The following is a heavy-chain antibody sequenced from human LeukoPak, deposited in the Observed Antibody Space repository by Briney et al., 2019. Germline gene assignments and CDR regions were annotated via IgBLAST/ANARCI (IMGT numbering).Heavy chain of an antibody. CDR1: GGTFSSYA. CDR2: IIPIFGTA. CDR3: ARGAVEYQLLSGWFDP. J-gene: IGHJ5*02. V-gene: IGHV1-69*13. Sequence: SVKVSCKASGGTFSSYAISWVRQAPGQGLEWMGGIIPIFGTANYAQKFQGRVTITADESTSTAYMELSSLRSEGTAVYYCARGAVEYQLLSGWFDPWGQGTLVTVSS. D-gene: IGHD2-2*01.